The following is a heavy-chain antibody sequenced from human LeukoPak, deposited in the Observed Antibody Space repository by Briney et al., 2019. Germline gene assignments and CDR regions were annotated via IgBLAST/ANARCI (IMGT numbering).Heavy chain of an antibody. CDR3: ARRTYYYDSSGYSRAFDI. Sequence: SETLSLTCAVYGGSFSGYYWSWIRQPPGKGLEWIGEINHSGSTNYNPSLKSRVTISVDTSKNQFSLKLSSVTAADTAVYYCARRTYYYDSSGYSRAFDIWGQGTMVTVSS. D-gene: IGHD3-22*01. V-gene: IGHV4-34*01. CDR2: INHSGST. J-gene: IGHJ3*02. CDR1: GGSFSGYY.